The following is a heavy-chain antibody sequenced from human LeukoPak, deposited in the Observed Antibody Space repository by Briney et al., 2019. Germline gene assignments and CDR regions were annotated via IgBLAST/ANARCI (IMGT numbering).Heavy chain of an antibody. V-gene: IGHV1-46*01. CDR1: GYTFTTYY. J-gene: IGHJ4*02. CDR2: INPSGGST. Sequence: ASVKVSCKASGYTFTTYYMHWVRQAPGQGLEWMGIINPSGGSTSYAQKFQGRVTMTRDTSTSTVYMELRSLRSDDTAVYYYARDPGTTIAVADTFDYWGQGTLVTVSS. CDR3: ARDPGTTIAVADTFDY. D-gene: IGHD6-19*01.